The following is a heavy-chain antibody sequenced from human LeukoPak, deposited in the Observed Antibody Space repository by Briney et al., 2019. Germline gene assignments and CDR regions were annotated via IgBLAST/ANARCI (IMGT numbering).Heavy chain of an antibody. CDR2: ISSDGSST. CDR3: ARSNYYYYYMDV. CDR1: GFTFSSYW. J-gene: IGHJ6*03. V-gene: IGHV3-74*01. Sequence: PGGSLRLSCATSGFTFSSYWMNWVRQASGKGLVWVSYISSDGSSTNYADSVKGRFTISRDNAKNTLYLQMNSLRAEDTAVYYCARSNYYYYYMDVWGKGTTVTISS.